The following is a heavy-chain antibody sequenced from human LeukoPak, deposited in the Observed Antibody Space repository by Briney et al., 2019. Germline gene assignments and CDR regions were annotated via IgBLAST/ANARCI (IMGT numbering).Heavy chain of an antibody. CDR3: ARVVIIPGYYYYYMDV. Sequence: SVKVSCKASGGTFSSYAISWVRQAPGQGLEWMGGIIPIFGTANYAQKFQGRVTITTDESTSTAYMELSSLRSEDTAVYYCARVVIIPGYYYYYMDVWGKGTTVTVSS. J-gene: IGHJ6*03. CDR1: GGTFSSYA. CDR2: IIPIFGTA. D-gene: IGHD3-3*01. V-gene: IGHV1-69*05.